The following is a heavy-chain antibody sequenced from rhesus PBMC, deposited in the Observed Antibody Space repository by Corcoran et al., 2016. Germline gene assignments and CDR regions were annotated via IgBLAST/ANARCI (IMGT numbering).Heavy chain of an antibody. CDR3: ARAGAVIYGLDS. CDR2: IYGSSGST. V-gene: IGHV4-76*01. CDR1: GYSISSGYD. D-gene: IGHD1-44*02. Sequence: QVQLQESGPGVVKPSETLSLTCAVSGYSISSGYDWSWIRQPPGKGLEWIGYIYGSSGSTNYNPSLKNRVNISKDTSKNQFSLKLSSVTAADTAVYYCARAGAVIYGLDSWGQGVVVTVSS. J-gene: IGHJ6*01.